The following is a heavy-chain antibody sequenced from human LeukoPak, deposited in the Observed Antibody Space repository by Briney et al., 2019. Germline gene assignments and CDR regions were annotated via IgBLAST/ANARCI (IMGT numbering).Heavy chain of an antibody. CDR3: GRCWAEYQLLPRQRYYYYIDV. V-gene: IGHV4-59*01. Sequence: AETLSLTCTVSGGSISSYYWSWVRQPPGKGLEWMGDIYYSGSTNYNPSLKRRVTISVDTSKNQFSLKLSSVTAADTAVDYCGRCWAEYQLLPRQRYYYYIDVWGNGTTVTVSS. D-gene: IGHD2-2*01. CDR2: IYYSGST. CDR1: GGSISSYY. J-gene: IGHJ6*03.